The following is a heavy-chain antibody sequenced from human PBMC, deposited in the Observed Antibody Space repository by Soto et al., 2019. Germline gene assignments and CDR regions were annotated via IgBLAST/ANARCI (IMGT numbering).Heavy chain of an antibody. CDR2: ISYDGSNK. D-gene: IGHD6-13*01. CDR1: GFTFSSYA. Sequence: QVQLVESGGGVVQPGRSLRLSCAASGFTFSSYAMHWVRQAPGKGLEGVAVISYDGSNKYYADSVKGRFTISRDNSNNTLYLQMNSLRAEDTAVYYCANPQQLVLRWGQGTLVTVSS. J-gene: IGHJ4*02. CDR3: ANPQQLVLR. V-gene: IGHV3-30-3*01.